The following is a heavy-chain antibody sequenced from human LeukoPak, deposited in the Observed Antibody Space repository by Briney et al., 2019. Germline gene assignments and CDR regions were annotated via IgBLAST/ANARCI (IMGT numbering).Heavy chain of an antibody. Sequence: KCGESLKISCKGSGYTFTNYWIGWVRQMPGKGLEFMGIIYPGDSDTRYSPSFQGQVTISADKSISTAYLQWSSLKASDTAMYYCARHVRGSTTRIGAFDIWGQGTMVTVSS. D-gene: IGHD3-10*02. CDR3: ARHVRGSTTRIGAFDI. CDR2: IYPGDSDT. J-gene: IGHJ3*02. CDR1: GYTFTNYW. V-gene: IGHV5-51*01.